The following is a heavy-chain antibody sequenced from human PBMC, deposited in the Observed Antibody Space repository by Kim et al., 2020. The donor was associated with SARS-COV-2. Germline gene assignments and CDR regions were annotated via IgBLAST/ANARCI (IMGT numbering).Heavy chain of an antibody. Sequence: SETLSLTCTVSGGSISSDVYYWSWIRQPPGKGLEWIGYIYYSGSTYYNPSLKSRVTISVDTSMNQFSLRLSSVTAADTAVYYCARFYSALFDYWGQGTLVTVSS. CDR2: IYYSGST. V-gene: IGHV4-30-4*01. CDR1: GGSISSDVYY. CDR3: ARFYSALFDY. J-gene: IGHJ4*02. D-gene: IGHD6-13*01.